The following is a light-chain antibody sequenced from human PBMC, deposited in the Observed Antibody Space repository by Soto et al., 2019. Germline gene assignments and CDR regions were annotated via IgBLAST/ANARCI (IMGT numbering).Light chain of an antibody. J-gene: IGLJ2*01. CDR1: TGAVTSNHH. CDR2: DTS. Sequence: QAVVTQEPSLTVSPGGTVTLTCGPSTGAVTSNHHPYWFQQKAGQAPMTLIYDTSNKHSWTPARFSGSLLGDKAALTLSGAQPEDEAQYYCLLSYNAARVFGGGTKLTVL. V-gene: IGLV7-46*01. CDR3: LLSYNAARV.